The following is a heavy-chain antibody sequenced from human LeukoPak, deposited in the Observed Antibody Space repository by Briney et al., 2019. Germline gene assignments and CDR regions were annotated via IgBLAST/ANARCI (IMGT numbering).Heavy chain of an antibody. V-gene: IGHV3-33*01. CDR3: ARDRNDPLYCSSTSCYDVYFDY. Sequence: PGRSLRLSCAASGFTFSSYGMHWVRQAPGKGLEWVAVIWYDGSNKYYADSVKGRFTISRDNSKNTLYLQMNSLRAEDTAVYYCARDRNDPLYCSSTSCYDVYFDYWGQGTLVTVSS. CDR2: IWYDGSNK. D-gene: IGHD2-2*01. CDR1: GFTFSSYG. J-gene: IGHJ4*02.